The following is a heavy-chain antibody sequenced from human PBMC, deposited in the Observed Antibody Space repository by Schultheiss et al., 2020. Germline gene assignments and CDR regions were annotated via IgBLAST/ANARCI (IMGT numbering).Heavy chain of an antibody. J-gene: IGHJ4*02. CDR3: ARGPMALGGLDY. Sequence: SETLSLTCTVSGGSISNYFWSWIRQPPGKGLEWIGYFYYSGSTNYNPSLKSRVTISVDTSKNQFSLKLSSVTAADTAVYYCARGPMALGGLDYWGQGTLVTVSS. CDR2: FYYSGST. CDR1: GGSISNYF. D-gene: IGHD3-10*01. V-gene: IGHV4-59*08.